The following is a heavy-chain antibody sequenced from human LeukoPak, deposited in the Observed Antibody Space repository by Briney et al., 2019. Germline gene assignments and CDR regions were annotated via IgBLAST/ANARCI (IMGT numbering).Heavy chain of an antibody. J-gene: IGHJ4*02. CDR2: ISGSGGST. D-gene: IGHD3-10*01. CDR3: AKDRGEYYYGSGSLGGYPVGY. CDR1: GFTFSSYA. V-gene: IGHV3-23*01. Sequence: PGGSLRLSCAASGFTFSSYAMSWVRQAPGKGLEWVSAISGSGGSTYYADSVKGRFTISRDKSKKRLYMQIDRLRGEDTAVYYCAKDRGEYYYGSGSLGGYPVGYWGQGTLVTVSS.